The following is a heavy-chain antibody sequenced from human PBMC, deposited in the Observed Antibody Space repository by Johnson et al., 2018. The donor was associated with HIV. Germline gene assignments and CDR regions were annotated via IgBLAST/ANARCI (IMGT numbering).Heavy chain of an antibody. D-gene: IGHD3-22*01. J-gene: IGHJ3*02. CDR1: GFTFSDYY. CDR2: ISSSGSTI. V-gene: IGHV3-11*01. Sequence: QVQLVESGGGLVKPGGSLRLSCAASGFTFSDYYMSWIRQAPGKGLEWVSYISSSGSTIYYADSVKGRFTISRDNAKNSLYLQMNSLRAEDTALYYWARDYYDSSGYYSPGGEAFDIWGQGTMVTVSS. CDR3: ARDYYDSSGYYSPGGEAFDI.